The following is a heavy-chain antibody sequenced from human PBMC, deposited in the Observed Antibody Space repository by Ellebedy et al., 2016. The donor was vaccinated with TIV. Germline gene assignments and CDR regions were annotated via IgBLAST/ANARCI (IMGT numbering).Heavy chain of an antibody. V-gene: IGHV4-38-2*02. Sequence: GSLRLSCTVSGYSISSGYYWGWIRQPPGKGLEWIGSIYHSGSTHYNPSLKSRVRTSLDTSKNQFSLKLSSVTAPDTAVYYCARGPDLYNFDAFDIWGQGTMVTVSS. CDR3: ARGPDLYNFDAFDI. CDR1: GYSISSGYY. D-gene: IGHD1-20*01. J-gene: IGHJ3*02. CDR2: IYHSGST.